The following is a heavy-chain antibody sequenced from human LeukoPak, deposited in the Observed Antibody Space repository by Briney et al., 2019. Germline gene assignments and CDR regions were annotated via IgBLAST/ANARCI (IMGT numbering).Heavy chain of an antibody. CDR1: GFTVSSNY. V-gene: IGHV4-34*01. J-gene: IGHJ4*02. CDR3: ARRHYPRVRAVAGTNFDY. D-gene: IGHD6-19*01. CDR2: INHSGST. Sequence: PGGSLRLSCAASGFTVSSNYMSWVRQAPGKGLEWIGEINHSGSTNYNPSLKSRVTISVDTSKNQFSLKLSSVTAADTAVYYCARRHYPRVRAVAGTNFDYWGQGTLVTVSS.